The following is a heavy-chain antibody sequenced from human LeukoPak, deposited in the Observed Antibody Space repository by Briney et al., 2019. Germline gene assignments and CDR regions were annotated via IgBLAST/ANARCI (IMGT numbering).Heavy chain of an antibody. CDR1: GYTFTSYD. CDR2: IKPNSGGT. Sequence: ASVKVSCKASGYTFTSYDINWVRQAPGQGLEWMGWIKPNSGGTNYAQKFQGRVTMTRDTSISTAYMDLSRLGSDDTAVYYCARAGVWDYSDSSGYHNGAFDIWGQGTMVTVSS. V-gene: IGHV1-2*02. J-gene: IGHJ3*02. D-gene: IGHD3-22*01. CDR3: ARAGVWDYSDSSGYHNGAFDI.